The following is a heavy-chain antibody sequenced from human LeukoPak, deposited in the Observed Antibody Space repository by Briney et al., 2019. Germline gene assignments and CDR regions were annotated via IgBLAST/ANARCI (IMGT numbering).Heavy chain of an antibody. D-gene: IGHD1-26*01. V-gene: IGHV3-23*01. J-gene: IGHJ6*03. CDR3: AKGRGWEASYYYYYMDV. CDR1: GFTFSSYG. Sequence: GGSLRLSCAASGFTFSSYGMSWVRQAPGKALEWVSGISSGGGSTHYADSVKGRFTISRDNSKNTLYLEMSSLRAEDTAVYYCAKGRGWEASYYYYYMDVWGKGTTVTISS. CDR2: ISSGGGST.